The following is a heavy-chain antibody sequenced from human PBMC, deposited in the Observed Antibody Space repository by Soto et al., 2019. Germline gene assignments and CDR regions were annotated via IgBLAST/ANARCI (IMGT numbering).Heavy chain of an antibody. D-gene: IGHD3-3*01. J-gene: IGHJ5*02. CDR2: IYYSGST. CDR1: GGSFSSYY. V-gene: IGHV4-59*01. Sequence: SETLSLTCAVYGGSFSSYYWSWIRQPPGKGLEWIGYIYYSGSTNYNPSLKSRVTISVDTSKNQFSLKISSVTAADTAVYYCAKVNDFWTGYYSTNWFHPWGQGTLVTVSS. CDR3: AKVNDFWTGYYSTNWFHP.